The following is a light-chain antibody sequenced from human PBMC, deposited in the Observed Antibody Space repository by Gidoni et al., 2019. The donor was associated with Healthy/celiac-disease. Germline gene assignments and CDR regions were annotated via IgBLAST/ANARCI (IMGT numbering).Light chain of an antibody. J-gene: IGLJ3*02. CDR2: DVS. Sequence: QSALTQPASVSGSPGQSITISCTGTSSDVGGYHYVSWYQQPPGTAPKLMIYDVSHRPSGVSNRFSGSKSGNTASLTISGLQAEDEADYYCSSYTSSSTRVFGGGTKLTVL. CDR3: SSYTSSSTRV. V-gene: IGLV2-14*01. CDR1: SSDVGGYHY.